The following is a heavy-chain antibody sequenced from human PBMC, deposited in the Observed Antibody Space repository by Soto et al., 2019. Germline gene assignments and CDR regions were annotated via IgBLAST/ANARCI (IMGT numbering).Heavy chain of an antibody. CDR1: GYTFTNYG. Sequence: GASVKVSCKTSGYTFTNYGISWVRQAPGQGLEWMGWITPFEGRTTYAQNFQGRVTMTRDTSTSTVYMEVSSLRSEDTAVYYCSRVDPGETSPFDHWGQGTLVTVSS. V-gene: IGHV1-18*01. J-gene: IGHJ4*02. D-gene: IGHD3-10*01. CDR3: SRVDPGETSPFDH. CDR2: ITPFEGRT.